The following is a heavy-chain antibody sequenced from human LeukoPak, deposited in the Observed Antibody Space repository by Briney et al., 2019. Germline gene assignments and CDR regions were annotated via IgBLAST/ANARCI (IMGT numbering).Heavy chain of an antibody. Sequence: GGSLTLSCAASGFTFSSYAMHWVRQAPGKGLEWVAVILYDGSNIYYGDSVKGRFTISRDNSENTLYLQMNSLRPAATAVYYCAGGRLLYFGKRGDYWGQGTLVTVSS. J-gene: IGHJ4*02. V-gene: IGHV3-30*04. CDR3: AGGRLLYFGKRGDY. D-gene: IGHD3-3*01. CDR2: ILYDGSNI. CDR1: GFTFSSYA.